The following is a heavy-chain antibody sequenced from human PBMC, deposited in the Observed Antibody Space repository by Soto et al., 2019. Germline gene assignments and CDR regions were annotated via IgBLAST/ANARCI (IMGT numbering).Heavy chain of an antibody. V-gene: IGHV3-23*01. CDR3: AKAHLGRPYEYIWGRLDNRNAFDI. D-gene: IGHD3-16*01. J-gene: IGHJ3*02. Sequence: GGSLRLSCAASGLTFRSYALSRVRQAPGEGLEWVSAISCSGGSTYYADAVKGRITISRDNSKNPLYLQRNSLSAEDTAVYYCAKAHLGRPYEYIWGRLDNRNAFDIWGQGTMVTFS. CDR2: ISCSGGST. CDR1: GLTFRSYA.